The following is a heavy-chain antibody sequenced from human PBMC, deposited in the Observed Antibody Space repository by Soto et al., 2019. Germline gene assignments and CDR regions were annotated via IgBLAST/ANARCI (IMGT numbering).Heavy chain of an antibody. CDR1: GYTFSTYY. D-gene: IGHD3-3*01. Sequence: QVQLVQSGAEEKKPGASVKVSCKASGYTFSTYYIHWVRKAPGQRPEWMGGMHAGNGNTEYSEKFGGRVTLTSETSATRADMELSSLRSEDTAVYYCARELEDFWSDYRYKYYGMDFWGQGTTVNVSS. CDR3: ARELEDFWSDYRYKYYGMDF. CDR2: MHAGNGNT. J-gene: IGHJ6*02. V-gene: IGHV1-3*05.